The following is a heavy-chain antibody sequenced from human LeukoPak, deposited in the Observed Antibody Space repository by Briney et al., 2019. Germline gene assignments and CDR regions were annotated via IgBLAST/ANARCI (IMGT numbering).Heavy chain of an antibody. V-gene: IGHV1-24*01. D-gene: IGHD3-16*01. CDR1: GYTLTELS. J-gene: IGHJ3*02. CDR2: FDPEDGET. Sequence: GASVKVSCKVSGYTLTELSMHWVRQAPGKGLEWMGGFDPEDGETIYAQKFQGRVTMTEDTSTDTAYMELSSLRSEDTAVYYCARQSFYVDRRPDDAFDIWGQGTMVTVSS. CDR3: ARQSFYVDRRPDDAFDI.